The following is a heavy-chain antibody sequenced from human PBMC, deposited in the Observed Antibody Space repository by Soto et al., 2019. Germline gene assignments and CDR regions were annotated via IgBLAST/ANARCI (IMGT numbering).Heavy chain of an antibody. CDR3: ARGGRITIFGVVIRYFGMDV. CDR2: INHSGST. Sequence: TSETLSLTCAVYGGSFSGYYWSWIRQPPGKGLEWIGEINHSGSTNYNPSLKSRVTISVDTSKNQFSLKLSSVTAADTAVYYCARGGRITIFGVVIRYFGMDVWGQGTTVTVSS. D-gene: IGHD3-3*01. V-gene: IGHV4-34*01. J-gene: IGHJ6*02. CDR1: GGSFSGYY.